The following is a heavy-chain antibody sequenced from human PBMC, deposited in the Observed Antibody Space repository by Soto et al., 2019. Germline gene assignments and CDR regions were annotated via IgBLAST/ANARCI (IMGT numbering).Heavy chain of an antibody. D-gene: IGHD5-12*01. CDR1: GFTFSSYA. CDR3: AKGQDIVATITNFDY. V-gene: IGHV3-23*01. Sequence: EVQLLESGGGLVQPGGSLRLSCAASGFTFSSYAMSWVRQAPGKGLEWVSAISGSGGSTYYADSVKGRFTISRDNSKNPLYLQMNSLRAEVTAVYYCAKGQDIVATITNFDYWGQGTLVTVSS. J-gene: IGHJ4*02. CDR2: ISGSGGST.